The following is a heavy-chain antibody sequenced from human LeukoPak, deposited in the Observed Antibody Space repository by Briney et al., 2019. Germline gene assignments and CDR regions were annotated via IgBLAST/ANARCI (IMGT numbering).Heavy chain of an antibody. D-gene: IGHD3-3*01. CDR2: IYYSGST. J-gene: IGHJ3*02. V-gene: IGHV4-31*03. CDR1: GGSISSGGYY. CDR3: ARESATGYYAAFYI. Sequence: SETLSLTCTVSGGSISSGGYYWSWIRQHPGTGLEWIGYIYYSGSTYYNPSLKSRVTISVDTSKNQFSLKLSSVTAADTAVYYCARESATGYYAAFYISGQRKTFTVSS.